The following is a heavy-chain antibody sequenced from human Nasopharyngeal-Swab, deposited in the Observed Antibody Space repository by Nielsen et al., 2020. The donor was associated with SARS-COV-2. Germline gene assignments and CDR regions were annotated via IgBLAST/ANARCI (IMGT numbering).Heavy chain of an antibody. CDR3: ARVGYSYDDAFDI. CDR2: VSSTSTYI. Sequence: GGSLRLSCAASGFTFSSYSMNWVRQAPGKGLEWVSSVSSTSTYIYYADSVKGRFTISRDNSNHTLYLQMNSLRPDDTAVYYCARVGYSYDDAFDIWGQGTLVTVSS. D-gene: IGHD5-18*01. J-gene: IGHJ3*02. V-gene: IGHV3-21*01. CDR1: GFTFSSYS.